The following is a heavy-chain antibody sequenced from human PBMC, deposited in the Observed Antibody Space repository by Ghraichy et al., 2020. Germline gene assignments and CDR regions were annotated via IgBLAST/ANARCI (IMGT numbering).Heavy chain of an antibody. Sequence: SQTLSLTCTVSGGSISSGGYYWSWIRQHPWKGLEWIGYIYYSGSTYYNPSLKSRVTISVDTSKNQYSLKLSSVTAADTAVYYCARVMGTMVRGVIISPGTYFDYWGQGTLVTVSS. V-gene: IGHV4-31*03. CDR2: IYYSGST. CDR3: ARVMGTMVRGVIISPGTYFDY. CDR1: GGSISSGGYY. J-gene: IGHJ4*02. D-gene: IGHD3-10*01.